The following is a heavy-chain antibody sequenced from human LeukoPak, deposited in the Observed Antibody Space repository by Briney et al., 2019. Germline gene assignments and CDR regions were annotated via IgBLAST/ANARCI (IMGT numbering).Heavy chain of an antibody. D-gene: IGHD2-2*02. J-gene: IGHJ5*02. CDR2: IIPILGIA. CDR3: ARERGYCSSTSCYTLNWFDP. V-gene: IGHV1-69*04. Sequence: SVKVSCKASGGTFSSYAISWVRPAPGQVLAWMGRIIPILGIANYAQKFQGRVTITADRSTSTAYMELSSLRSEDTAVYYCARERGYCSSTSCYTLNWFDPWGQGTLVTVSS. CDR1: GGTFSSYA.